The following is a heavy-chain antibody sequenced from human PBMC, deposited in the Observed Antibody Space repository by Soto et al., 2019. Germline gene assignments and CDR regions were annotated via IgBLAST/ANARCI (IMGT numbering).Heavy chain of an antibody. CDR3: ARDLTRPISGYFDY. Sequence: SETLSLTCTVSGGSISSSSYYSDWIRQPPGQGLEWIGSIYYSGSTYYNPSLKSRVTISVDTSTNQFPHKRSSVTVAERAVYYYARDLTRPISGYFDYWGQGTRVTVSS. CDR2: IYYSGST. CDR1: GGSISSSSYY. D-gene: IGHD6-19*01. V-gene: IGHV4-39*06. J-gene: IGHJ4*02.